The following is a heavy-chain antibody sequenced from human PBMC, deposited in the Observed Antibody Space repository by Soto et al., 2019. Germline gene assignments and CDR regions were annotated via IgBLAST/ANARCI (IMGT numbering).Heavy chain of an antibody. J-gene: IGHJ6*03. Sequence: QVQLQESGPGLVKPSETLSLTCTVSGGSISSYYWSWIRQPPGKGLEWIGYIYYSGSTNYNPSLTSRVTISVDTSKNQFSLKLSSVTAADTAVYYCARTPYSSSYYYYYYMDVWGKGTTVTVSS. CDR1: GGSISSYY. CDR3: ARTPYSSSYYYYYYMDV. CDR2: IYYSGST. V-gene: IGHV4-59*01. D-gene: IGHD6-6*01.